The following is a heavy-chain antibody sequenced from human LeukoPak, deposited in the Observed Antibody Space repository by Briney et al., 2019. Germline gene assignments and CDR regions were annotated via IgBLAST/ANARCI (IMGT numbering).Heavy chain of an antibody. CDR3: ATYRQIQVPFEF. V-gene: IGHV3-30*02. CDR1: GFSFSTYG. J-gene: IGHJ4*02. CDR2: IRFDGGKK. D-gene: IGHD5-18*01. Sequence: PGGSLRLSCAASGFSFSTYGFHWVRQAPGKGLEWVTFIRFDGGKKNYADSVKGRFTISRDNSRSTLSLQMDSLRAEDTATYYCATYRQIQVPFEFWGQGTLVTVSS.